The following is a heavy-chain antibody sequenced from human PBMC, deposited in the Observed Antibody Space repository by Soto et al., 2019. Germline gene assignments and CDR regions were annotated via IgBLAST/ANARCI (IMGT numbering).Heavy chain of an antibody. Sequence: QVHLVASGGGLVQPGRSLRLSCAASGFVFSNYAMHWVRQAPGKGPEWIAVTSYDGINTYYADSGKGRFTISRDNAKNIPYLQMDSLRVENTAIYYCANAIVGPVPLFGLGVWGLGTKVSVSS. J-gene: IGHJ6*02. V-gene: IGHV3-30*18. D-gene: IGHD1-26*01. CDR3: ANAIVGPVPLFGLGV. CDR2: TSYDGINT. CDR1: GFVFSNYA.